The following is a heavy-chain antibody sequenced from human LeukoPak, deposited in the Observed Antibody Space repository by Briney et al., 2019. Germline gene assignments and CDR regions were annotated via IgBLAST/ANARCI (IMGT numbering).Heavy chain of an antibody. V-gene: IGHV4-34*01. Sequence: PSETLSLTCAVYGGSLSIYYRTCMLHPAGKGAEWIGEINHSGSTNYNPSLKSRVTRLVDTSKNQFSLKLSSVTGADTAVYYCARGTAATRGYWGQGTLVTVSS. CDR3: ARGTAATRGY. J-gene: IGHJ4*02. D-gene: IGHD2-15*01. CDR2: INHSGST. CDR1: GGSLSIYY.